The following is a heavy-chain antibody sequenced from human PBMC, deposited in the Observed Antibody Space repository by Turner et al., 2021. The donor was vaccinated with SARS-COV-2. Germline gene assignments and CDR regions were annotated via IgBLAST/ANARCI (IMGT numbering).Heavy chain of an antibody. CDR2: IDWDDAK. Sequence: QVTLRESGPALVKPTQTLKLTCTFSGFSLSTSGMCVSWIRQPPGKALEWLARIDWDDAKYYSTSLETRLTISKDTSKNQVVLTMTNMDPVDTATYYCARTWGLKGAFDIWGQGTMVTISS. J-gene: IGHJ3*02. CDR3: ARTWGLKGAFDI. D-gene: IGHD3-16*01. V-gene: IGHV2-70*15. CDR1: GFSLSTSGMC.